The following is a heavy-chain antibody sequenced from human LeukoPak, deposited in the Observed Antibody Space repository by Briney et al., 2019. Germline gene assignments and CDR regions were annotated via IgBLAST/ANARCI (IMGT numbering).Heavy chain of an antibody. CDR2: IYYSGAT. J-gene: IGHJ4*02. CDR3: AGDRSGLSFCF. CDR1: GFTFSSCW. Sequence: PGGSLRLSCAVSGFTFSSCWMSWVRQPPGKGLEWIGSIYYSGATYYNSSLKSRVTISLDTSKNQFSLRLSSVTAADTAVYYCAGDRSGLSFCFWGQGTLVTVSA. D-gene: IGHD3-22*01. V-gene: IGHV4-39*01.